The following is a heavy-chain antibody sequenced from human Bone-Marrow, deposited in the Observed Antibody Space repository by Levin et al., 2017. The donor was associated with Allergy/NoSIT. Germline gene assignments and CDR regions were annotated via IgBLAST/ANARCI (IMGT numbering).Heavy chain of an antibody. J-gene: IGHJ4*02. V-gene: IGHV3-23*01. CDR2: ISGTATST. CDR1: GFAFNNYA. D-gene: IGHD6-19*01. Sequence: GGSLRLSCAVSGFAFNNYAMTWVRQAPGKGLEWVSAISGTATSTFYADSVKGRFTISRDNSKNTLFLQMNSLRAEDTGVYYCAKQAVTPTHFDFWGQGALVTVSS. CDR3: AKQAVTPTHFDF.